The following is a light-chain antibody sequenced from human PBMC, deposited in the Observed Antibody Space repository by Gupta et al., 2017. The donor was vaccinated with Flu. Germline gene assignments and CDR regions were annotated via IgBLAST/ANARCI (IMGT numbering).Light chain of an antibody. V-gene: IGLV3-10*01. CDR1: AFTKNY. CDR2: EEN. Sequence: GDAFTKNYASWYPLTSGQAPRLVIYEENKRPSGIPHRFSGSTSGEMATLTISGAQVEDEGDYFCISRDRNGNPKVFGGGTKVAVL. CDR3: ISRDRNGNPKV. J-gene: IGLJ3*02.